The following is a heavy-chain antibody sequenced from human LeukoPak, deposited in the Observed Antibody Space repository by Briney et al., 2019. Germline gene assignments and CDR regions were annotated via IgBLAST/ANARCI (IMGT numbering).Heavy chain of an antibody. D-gene: IGHD3-3*01. CDR2: IIPIFGTA. J-gene: IGHJ3*02. V-gene: IGHV1-69*05. Sequence: ASVKVSCKASGGTFSSYAISWVRQAPGQGLEWMGGIIPIFGTANYAQKFQGRVTITTDESTSTAYMELSSLRSEDTAVYYWARSRRSGSAQDAFDIWGQGTMVTVSS. CDR3: ARSRRSGSAQDAFDI. CDR1: GGTFSSYA.